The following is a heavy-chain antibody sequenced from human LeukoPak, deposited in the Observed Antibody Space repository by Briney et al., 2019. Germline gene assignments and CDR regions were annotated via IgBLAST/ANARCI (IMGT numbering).Heavy chain of an antibody. V-gene: IGHV3-49*04. D-gene: IGHD3-9*01. CDR1: GFTFGDYA. Sequence: GGSLRLSCAVSGFTFGDYAMSWVRQAPGKGLEWVGFIRSKAYGGTTEYAASVKGRFTISRDDSKSIAYLQMNSLKTEDTAVYYCTREEIPPGNYDILTGYPYYYMDVWGKGTTVTISS. CDR3: TREEIPPGNYDILTGYPYYYMDV. CDR2: IRSKAYGGTT. J-gene: IGHJ6*03.